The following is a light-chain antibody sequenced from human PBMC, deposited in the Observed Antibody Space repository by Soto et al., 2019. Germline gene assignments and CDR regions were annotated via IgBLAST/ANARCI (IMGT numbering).Light chain of an antibody. CDR3: ATWDDSLNGFYV. V-gene: IGLV1-47*01. Sequence: QSVLTQPPSASGTPGQGVTISCSGSTSNIGSNYVYWYQQLPGTAPKLLIYRNNQRPSGVPDRFSGSKSGTSASRAISGLRSDDEADYFCATWDDSLNGFYVIGTGTKV. CDR2: RNN. CDR1: TSNIGSNY. J-gene: IGLJ1*01.